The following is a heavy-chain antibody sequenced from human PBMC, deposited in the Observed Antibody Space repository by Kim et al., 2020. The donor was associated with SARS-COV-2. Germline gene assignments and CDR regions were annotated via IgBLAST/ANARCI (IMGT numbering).Heavy chain of an antibody. V-gene: IGHV4-31*03. CDR3: AGSFPHILTGYYWYFDL. J-gene: IGHJ2*01. D-gene: IGHD3-9*01. CDR2: IYYSGST. Sequence: SETLSLTCTVSGGSISSGGYYWSWIRQHPGKGLEWIGYIYYSGSTYYNPSLKSRVTISVDTSKNQFSLKLSSVTAADTAVYYCAGSFPHILTGYYWYFDLWGRGTLVTVSS. CDR1: GGSISSGGYY.